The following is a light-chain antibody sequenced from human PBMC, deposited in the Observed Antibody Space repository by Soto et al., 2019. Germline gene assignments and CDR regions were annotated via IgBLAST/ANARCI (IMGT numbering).Light chain of an antibody. Sequence: QSALTQPRSVSGSPGQSVTISCTGTNSDIGGYNYVSWYQQHPGKAPKVMIYDVSRRPSGVPDRFSGSKSGNTASQTISGLQAEDEADYYCCSYAGTYNFWVFGGGTKLTVL. J-gene: IGLJ3*02. V-gene: IGLV2-11*01. CDR3: CSYAGTYNFWV. CDR2: DVS. CDR1: NSDIGGYNY.